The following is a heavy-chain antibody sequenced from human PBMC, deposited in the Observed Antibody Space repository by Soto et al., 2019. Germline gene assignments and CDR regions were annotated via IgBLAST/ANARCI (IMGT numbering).Heavy chain of an antibody. J-gene: IGHJ5*01. V-gene: IGHV4-39*01. Sequence: ETLSLTCTVSGGSISSSSYYWGWIRQPPGKGLEWIGSIYYSGSTYYNPSLKSRVTISVDTSKNQFSLKMSSVTAAETTIYNNAGAYNWNLSWFDPWGQGVLVTVSS. CDR1: GGSISSSSYY. CDR2: IYYSGST. D-gene: IGHD1-7*01. CDR3: AGAYNWNLSWFDP.